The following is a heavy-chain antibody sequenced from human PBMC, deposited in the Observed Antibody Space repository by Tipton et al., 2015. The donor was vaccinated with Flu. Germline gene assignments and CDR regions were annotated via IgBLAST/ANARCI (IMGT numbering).Heavy chain of an antibody. V-gene: IGHV5-51*03. CDR2: VYPSNSHT. J-gene: IGHJ5*02. Sequence: QSGAEVKKPGESLKISCKASGYSSTDYSIGWVRQMPGRGLEWMGIVYPSNSHTRYSPSFQGQVTMSADKSITTAYLQWTSLKASDTAMYYCLRWDNSGSWGQGTLVTVS. CDR1: GYSSTDYS. CDR3: LRWDNSGS. D-gene: IGHD6-19*01.